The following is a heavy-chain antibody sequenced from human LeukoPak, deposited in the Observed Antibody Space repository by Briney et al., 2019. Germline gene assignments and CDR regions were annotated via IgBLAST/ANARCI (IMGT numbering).Heavy chain of an antibody. J-gene: IGHJ4*02. D-gene: IGHD6-6*01. V-gene: IGHV3-74*03. CDR1: GFTFRNHW. Sequence: GGSLRLSCAASGFTFRNHWIHWVRQTPGKGLVWVSRISSDGSSTTYADSVKGRFTISRDNAKNTLYLQMNNLRAEDTAMYYCARDQRVTGRPDIDYWGQGTLVIVSS. CDR2: ISSDGSST. CDR3: ARDQRVTGRPDIDY.